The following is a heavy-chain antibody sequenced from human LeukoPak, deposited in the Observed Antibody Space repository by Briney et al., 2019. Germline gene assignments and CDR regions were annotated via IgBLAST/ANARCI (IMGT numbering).Heavy chain of an antibody. CDR1: GFTVSSNY. J-gene: IGHJ4*02. CDR3: ARGRLGDFDWLLSFDY. V-gene: IGHV3-53*01. D-gene: IGHD3-9*01. CDR2: IYSGGST. Sequence: GGSLRLSCAASGFTVSSNYMSWVRQAPGKGLEWVSVIYSGGSTYYADSVKGRFTISRDNSKNTLYLQMNSLRAEDTAVDYCARGRLGDFDWLLSFDYWGQGTLVSVSS.